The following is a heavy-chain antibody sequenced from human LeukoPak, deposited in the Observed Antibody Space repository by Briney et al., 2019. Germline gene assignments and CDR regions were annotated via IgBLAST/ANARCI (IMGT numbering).Heavy chain of an antibody. J-gene: IGHJ4*02. Sequence: SQTLSLTCTVSGGSISSGDYYWSWMRQPPGKGLEWIVYIYYGGSTYYNPSLKSLVTISVDTSKNQFSLKLSSVTAADTAVYYCARDYRTPRTGDYYFDYWGQGTLVTVSS. CDR2: IYYGGST. V-gene: IGHV4-30-4*08. CDR1: GGSISSGDYY. CDR3: ARDYRTPRTGDYYFDY. D-gene: IGHD7-27*01.